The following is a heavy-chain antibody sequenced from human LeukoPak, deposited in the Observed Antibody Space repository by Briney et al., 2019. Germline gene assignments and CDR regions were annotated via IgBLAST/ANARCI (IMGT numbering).Heavy chain of an antibody. CDR3: AIFTFGGPIVMNY. CDR1: GYTFTGYY. CDR2: LNPKSGCT. V-gene: IGHV1-2*02. J-gene: IGHJ4*02. D-gene: IGHD3-16*02. Sequence: ASVKVSCKASGYTFTGYYMHWVRQAPGQGLEWVGWLNPKSGCTNYEQKFQGRVTMTRDTSISTAYMELSSLRSDDTAVYYCAIFTFGGPIVMNYWGQGSLVTVSS.